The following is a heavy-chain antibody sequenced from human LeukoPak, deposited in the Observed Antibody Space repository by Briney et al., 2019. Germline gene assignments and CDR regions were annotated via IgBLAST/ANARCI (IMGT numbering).Heavy chain of an antibody. CDR3: ASHSSYVSPFRS. CDR1: GDSIISSY. D-gene: IGHD3-10*02. V-gene: IGHV4-4*07. J-gene: IGHJ5*02. Sequence: PSETLSLTCTVSGDSIISSYWSWIRQPAEMGLEWIGLIYTHGRTNYNPSLKSRVSMSVDTSTNQFSLKLSSVTAADTAVYYCASHSSYVSPFRSWGRGPLVTVSP. CDR2: IYTHGRT.